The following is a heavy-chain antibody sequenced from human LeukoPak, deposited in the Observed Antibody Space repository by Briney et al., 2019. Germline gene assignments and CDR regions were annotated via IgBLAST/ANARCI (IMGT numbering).Heavy chain of an antibody. D-gene: IGHD3-10*01. CDR1: GYTFTSYD. V-gene: IGHV1-8*01. CDR2: MNPNSGNT. J-gene: IGHJ5*02. Sequence: ASVKVSCRASGYTFTSYDINWLRQATGQGLEWMGWMNPNSGNTGYAQKFQGRVTMTRNTSISTAYMELSSLRSEDTAVYYCARGPNGSGSYYNPWGQGTLVTVSS. CDR3: ARGPNGSGSYYNP.